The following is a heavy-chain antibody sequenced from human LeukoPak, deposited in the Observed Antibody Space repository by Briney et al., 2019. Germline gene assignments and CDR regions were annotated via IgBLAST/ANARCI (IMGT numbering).Heavy chain of an antibody. CDR2: IYYSGST. V-gene: IGHV4-59*01. CDR1: GGSISNYY. D-gene: IGHD3-9*01. CDR3: ARRTSYDTLVGYEHWYFDL. Sequence: SETLSLTCTVSGGSISNYYWSWLRQPPGKRLEWIGYIYYSGSTNYNPSLKSRVTISVDTSKNHLSLKLSSVTAADTAVYYCARRTSYDTLVGYEHWYFDLWGRGTLVTVSS. J-gene: IGHJ2*01.